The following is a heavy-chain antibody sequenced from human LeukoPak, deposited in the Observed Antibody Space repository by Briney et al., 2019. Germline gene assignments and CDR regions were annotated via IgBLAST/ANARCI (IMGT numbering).Heavy chain of an antibody. CDR2: IRQDGSEK. V-gene: IGHV3-7*01. Sequence: VGSLRLSCAASGFTFSRSWMSWVRQAPGKGLEWVANIRQDGSEKNHADSVKGRFTISRDNAKNSLFLQMNSLRVEDTALYYCARDWSKGATDYWGQGTLVTVSS. CDR1: GFTFSRSW. J-gene: IGHJ4*02. D-gene: IGHD1-26*01. CDR3: ARDWSKGATDY.